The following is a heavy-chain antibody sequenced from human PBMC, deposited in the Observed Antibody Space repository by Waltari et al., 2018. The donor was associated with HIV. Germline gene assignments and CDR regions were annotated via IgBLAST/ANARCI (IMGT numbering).Heavy chain of an antibody. D-gene: IGHD3-22*01. V-gene: IGHV4-61*01. CDR2: MYYSGST. CDR1: GGSVRSFNYY. Sequence: QVQLQESGPGLVKPSETLSLPCTVSGGSVRSFNYYWSWIRQPPGKGLEWIGHMYYSGSTTYNPSLKSRASISVDTSNNQFSLKLSSVTAADTAVYYCARDSNGYYGEYYFDHWGQGTLVTVSS. J-gene: IGHJ4*02. CDR3: ARDSNGYYGEYYFDH.